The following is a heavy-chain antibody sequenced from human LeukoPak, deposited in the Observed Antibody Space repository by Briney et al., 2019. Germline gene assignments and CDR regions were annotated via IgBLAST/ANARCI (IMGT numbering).Heavy chain of an antibody. CDR1: GFTFSSYA. CDR2: IKQDGSEK. J-gene: IGHJ4*02. CDR3: ARDQRYCSSSSYPWEPFDY. V-gene: IGHV3-7*05. D-gene: IGHD2-2*01. Sequence: PGGSLRLSCAASGFTFSSYAMSWVRQAPGKGLEWVANIKQDGSEKYYVDSVKGRFTISRDNAKNSLYLQMNSLRAEDTAVYYCARDQRYCSSSSYPWEPFDYWGQGTLVTVSS.